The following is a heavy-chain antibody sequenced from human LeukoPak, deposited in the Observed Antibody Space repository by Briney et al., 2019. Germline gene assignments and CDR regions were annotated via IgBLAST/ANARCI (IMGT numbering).Heavy chain of an antibody. J-gene: IGHJ4*02. CDR1: GFTFSSYA. V-gene: IGHV3-23*01. Sequence: GGSLRLSCAASGFTFSSYAMAWVRQAPGKGLEWVSTIGSSAGTTLYADSVKGRFTISRDNSKNTLYLQMNSLRAEDTAVYYCARESEAKDYWGQGTLVTVSS. CDR3: ARESEAKDY. CDR2: IGSSAGTT.